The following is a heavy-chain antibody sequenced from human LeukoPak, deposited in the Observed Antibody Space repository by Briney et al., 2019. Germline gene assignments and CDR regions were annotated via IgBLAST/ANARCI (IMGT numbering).Heavy chain of an antibody. D-gene: IGHD6-13*01. Sequence: ASVKVSCKASGGAFSNYAFNWVRQAPGQGLEWMGGILPIFGIVNYAQKFQGRVTIIADESTSTAYMELSSLRSEDTAVYYCARDLPSSSWYYYYYMDVWGKGTTVTVSS. J-gene: IGHJ6*03. CDR1: GGAFSNYA. V-gene: IGHV1-69*13. CDR3: ARDLPSSSWYYYYYMDV. CDR2: ILPIFGIV.